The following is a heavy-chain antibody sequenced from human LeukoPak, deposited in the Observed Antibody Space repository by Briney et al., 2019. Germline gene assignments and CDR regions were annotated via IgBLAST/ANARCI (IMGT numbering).Heavy chain of an antibody. D-gene: IGHD6-19*01. J-gene: IGHJ4*02. CDR2: ISSSGSTI. CDR3: AKLYSSGRYYFDY. V-gene: IGHV3-11*01. CDR1: GFTFSDYY. Sequence: GSLRLSCAASGFTFSDYYMSWIRQAPGKGLEWVSYISSSGSTIYYADSVKGRFTISRDNAKNSLYLQMNSLRVEDTAVYYCAKLYSSGRYYFDYWGQGTLVTVSS.